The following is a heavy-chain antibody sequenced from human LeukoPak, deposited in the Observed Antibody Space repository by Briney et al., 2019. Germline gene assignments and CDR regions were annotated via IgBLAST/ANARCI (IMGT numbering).Heavy chain of an antibody. J-gene: IGHJ2*01. CDR3: TRAMGGGDLYFDL. V-gene: IGHV3-73*01. Sequence: GGSLRLSCAASGFTFSGSAMHWVRQAPGKGLEWVGRIRSKANSYATAYAASVKGRFTISRDDSKNTTYLQIDSLNTADTTMSCCTRAMGGGDLYFDLWGRGTLVTVSS. CDR2: IRSKANSYAT. D-gene: IGHD3-16*01. CDR1: GFTFSGSA.